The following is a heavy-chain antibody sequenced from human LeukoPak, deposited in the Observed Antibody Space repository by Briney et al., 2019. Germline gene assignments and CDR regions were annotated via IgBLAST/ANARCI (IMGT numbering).Heavy chain of an antibody. J-gene: IGHJ4*02. D-gene: IGHD3-10*01. Sequence: SGGSLRLSCTVSGFTVSINSMSWVRQAPGKGLEWVSFIYSGGNTHYSDSVKGRFTISRDNSKNTLYLQMNSLRAEDTAVYYCARSRRLLWADFDYWGQGTLVTVSS. CDR1: GFTVSINS. CDR3: ARSRRLLWADFDY. V-gene: IGHV3-66*02. CDR2: IYSGGNT.